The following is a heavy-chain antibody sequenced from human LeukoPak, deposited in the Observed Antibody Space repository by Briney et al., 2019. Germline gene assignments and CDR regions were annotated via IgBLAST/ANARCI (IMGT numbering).Heavy chain of an antibody. CDR1: GFTLSNHD. J-gene: IGHJ5*02. CDR3: AREGIIRQEGRNWFDP. CDR2: ISKDGSYK. D-gene: IGHD2-15*01. V-gene: IGHV3-30-3*01. Sequence: PGGSLRLSCAASGFTLSNHDLHWVRQAPGQGLEWKTGISKDGSYKSYAGSVKGRFTISRDNSKNTLYLQMNSLRPEDTAVYYCAREGIIRQEGRNWFDPWGQGTLVTVSS.